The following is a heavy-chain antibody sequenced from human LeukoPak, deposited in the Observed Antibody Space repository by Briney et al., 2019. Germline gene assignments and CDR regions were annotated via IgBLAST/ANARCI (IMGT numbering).Heavy chain of an antibody. D-gene: IGHD6-19*01. CDR2: IPGSGAST. V-gene: IGHV3-23*01. J-gene: IGHJ4*02. CDR1: GFTFSSYA. CDR3: ARQLGIAVAGTLDY. Sequence: GGSLRLSCAASGFTFSSYAMSWVRQAPGKGLEWVSAIPGSGASTYYADSVKGRFTISRDNSKNTLYLQMNSLRAEDTAVYYCARQLGIAVAGTLDYWGQGTLVTVSS.